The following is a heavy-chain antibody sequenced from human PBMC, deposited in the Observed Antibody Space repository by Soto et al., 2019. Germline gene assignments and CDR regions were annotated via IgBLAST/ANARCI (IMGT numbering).Heavy chain of an antibody. V-gene: IGHV1-69*01. CDR2: IIPIFGTA. CDR3: ARGSGSYSLKSSFDY. CDR1: GGTFSNYP. J-gene: IGHJ4*02. Sequence: QVQLVQSGAEVKKPGSSVKVSCKASGGTFSNYPINWVRQAPGQGLEWMGGIIPIFGTANYAQKFQGRVTITADESTSTAYMELSSLRSEDTAVYYCARGSGSYSLKSSFDYWGQGTLVTVSS. D-gene: IGHD3-10*01.